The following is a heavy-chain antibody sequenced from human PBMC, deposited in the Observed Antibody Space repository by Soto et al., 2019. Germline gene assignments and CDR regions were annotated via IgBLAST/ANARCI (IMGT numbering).Heavy chain of an antibody. CDR3: ARDSGQLERRRDYYYYYGMDV. CDR1: GFTVSSNY. Sequence: GGSLRLSCAASGFTVSSNYMSWVRQAPGKGLEWVSVIYSGGSTYYADSVKGRFTISRDNSKNTLYLQMNSLRAEDTAVYYCARDSGQLERRRDYYYYYGMDVWGQGTTVTVSS. V-gene: IGHV3-53*05. J-gene: IGHJ6*02. CDR2: IYSGGST. D-gene: IGHD1-1*01.